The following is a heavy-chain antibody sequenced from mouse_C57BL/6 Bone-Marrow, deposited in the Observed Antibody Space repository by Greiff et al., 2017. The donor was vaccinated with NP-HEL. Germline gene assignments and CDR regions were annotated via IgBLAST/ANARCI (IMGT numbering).Heavy chain of an antibody. J-gene: IGHJ3*01. CDR3: ASPYGYEVAGFAY. D-gene: IGHD2-2*01. CDR2: ISSGGSYT. Sequence: DVKLVEPGGDLVKPGGSLKLSCAASGFTFSSYGMSWVRQTPDQRLEWVATISSGGSYTYYPDSVKGRSTISRDKAKNTLYMQMGSLKSESTAIYDCASPYGYEVAGFAYWGQGTLITVSA. V-gene: IGHV5-6*02. CDR1: GFTFSSYG.